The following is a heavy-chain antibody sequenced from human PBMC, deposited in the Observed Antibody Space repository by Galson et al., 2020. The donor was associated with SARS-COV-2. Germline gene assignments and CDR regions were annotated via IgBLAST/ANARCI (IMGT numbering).Heavy chain of an antibody. CDR3: ARADTMVRGSFTALNYYYGMDV. Sequence: ASETLSLTCTVSGGSISSGGYYWSWIRQHPGKGLEWIGYIYYSGSTYYNPSLKSRVTISVDTSKNQFSLKLSSVTAADTAVYYCARADTMVRGSFTALNYYYGMDVWGQGTTVTVSS. CDR2: IYYSGST. J-gene: IGHJ6*02. V-gene: IGHV4-31*03. D-gene: IGHD3-10*01. CDR1: GGSISSGGYY.